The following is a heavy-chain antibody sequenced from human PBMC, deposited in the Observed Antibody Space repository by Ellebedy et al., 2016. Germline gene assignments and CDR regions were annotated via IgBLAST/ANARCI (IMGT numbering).Heavy chain of an antibody. J-gene: IGHJ5*02. CDR1: GGSVSSGLFY. D-gene: IGHD6-19*01. CDR3: ARVQWLASEGWFDP. CDR2: IYSSGST. Sequence: SETLSLTXTVSGGSVSSGLFYWSWIPHPPGKGLEWIGYIYSSGSTKYNPSLKSRVTISVDTSKNQFSLRLRSVTAADTAVYFCARVQWLASEGWFDPWGQGTLVTVSS. V-gene: IGHV4-61*01.